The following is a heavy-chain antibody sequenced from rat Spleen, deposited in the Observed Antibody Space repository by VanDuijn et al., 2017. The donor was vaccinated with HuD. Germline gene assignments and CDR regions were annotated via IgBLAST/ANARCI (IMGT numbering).Heavy chain of an antibody. Sequence: EVQLVESGGGLVQPGRSLKLSCAASGFTFSDYDMAWVRQAPKKGLEWVATISYDGSSTNYRDSVKGRFTISRDNAKSTLYLQMDSLRSEDTATYYCARQDYSAEGWYFDYWGQGVMVTVSS. J-gene: IGHJ2*01. CDR2: ISYDGSST. CDR1: GFTFSDYD. V-gene: IGHV5-7*01. D-gene: IGHD1-1*01. CDR3: ARQDYSAEGWYFDY.